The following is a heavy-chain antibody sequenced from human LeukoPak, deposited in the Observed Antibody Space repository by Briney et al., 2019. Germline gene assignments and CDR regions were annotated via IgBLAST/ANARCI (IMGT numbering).Heavy chain of an antibody. J-gene: IGHJ4*02. CDR2: IYYSGST. Sequence: SETLSLTCTVSGGSISSSSYYWGWIRQPPGKGLEWIGSIYYSGSTYYNPSLKSRVTISVDTSKNQFSLKLSSVTAADTAVYYCASYYDSSGYFDYWGQGTLVTVSS. CDR3: ASYYDSSGYFDY. D-gene: IGHD3-22*01. V-gene: IGHV4-39*01. CDR1: GGSISSSSYY.